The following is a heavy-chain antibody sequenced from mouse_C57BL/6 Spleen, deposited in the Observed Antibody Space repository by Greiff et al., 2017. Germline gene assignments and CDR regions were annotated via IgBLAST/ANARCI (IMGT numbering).Heavy chain of an antibody. D-gene: IGHD1-1*01. CDR1: GYAFSSSW. Sequence: QVQLQQSGPELVKPGASVKISCKASGYAFSSSWMNWVKQRPGKGLEWIGRIYPGDGETNYNEKFKGKATLTADKSSSTAYMQLSSLTSADSAVYFCARSHCGSSLYFDYWGQGTTLTVSA. J-gene: IGHJ2*01. CDR3: ARSHCGSSLYFDY. V-gene: IGHV1-82*01. CDR2: IYPGDGET.